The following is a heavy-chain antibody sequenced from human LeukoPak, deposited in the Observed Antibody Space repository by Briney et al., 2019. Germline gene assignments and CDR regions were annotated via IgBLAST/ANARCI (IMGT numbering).Heavy chain of an antibody. V-gene: IGHV4-30-2*01. J-gene: IGHJ4*02. D-gene: IGHD3-16*01. CDR2: IYHSGST. CDR3: ARQGHSYADGY. CDR1: GGSVSSGGYS. Sequence: SETLSLTCAVSGGSVSSGGYSWTWIRQPPGKGLEWVGYIYHSGSTYYNPSLKSRVTISVDRSRNQISLKLSSVTAADTAVYYCARQGHSYADGYWGQGTLVTVSS.